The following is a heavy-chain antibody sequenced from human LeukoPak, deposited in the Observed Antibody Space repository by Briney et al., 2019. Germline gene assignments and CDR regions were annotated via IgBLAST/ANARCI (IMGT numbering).Heavy chain of an antibody. CDR1: GFTFTSYA. V-gene: IGHV3-30*04. Sequence: GTSLRLSCVASGFTFTSYAFHWVRQAPGKGLEWVALFGYDGSNKYYADSVKGRFTISRDNSKNTLYLQMNSLRAEDTAVYYCAKDPARVEQLEEDVDYWGQGTLVTVSS. D-gene: IGHD6-6*01. CDR3: AKDPARVEQLEEDVDY. J-gene: IGHJ4*02. CDR2: FGYDGSNK.